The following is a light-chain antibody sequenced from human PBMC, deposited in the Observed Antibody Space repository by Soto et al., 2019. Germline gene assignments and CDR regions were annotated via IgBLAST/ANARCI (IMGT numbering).Light chain of an antibody. Sequence: QSALTQPRSVSGTPGQSVIICCTRTSSDVGGYKYVSWYQQHPGKAPKLVIYDVSERPSGVPDRFSGSKSGNTASLTISGLQAEDEADYHCCSYAGSSVWVFGGGTKLTVL. J-gene: IGLJ3*02. V-gene: IGLV2-11*01. CDR3: CSYAGSSVWV. CDR1: SSDVGGYKY. CDR2: DVS.